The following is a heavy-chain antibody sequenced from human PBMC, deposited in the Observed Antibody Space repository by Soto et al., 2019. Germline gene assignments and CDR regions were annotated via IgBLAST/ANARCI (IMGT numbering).Heavy chain of an antibody. CDR3: ARGLSFRGDFDV. D-gene: IGHD2-21*02. Sequence: HLQESGPGLVKPSGTLSLTCDVSGGSISSSSWWTWVRQSPGKGLEWIGEIYHAGSPNYNPSLQSRVTILADKSKNPFSLRLTSVTAADTAIYYCARGLSFRGDFDVWGQGTTVTVSS. J-gene: IGHJ3*01. V-gene: IGHV4-4*02. CDR1: GGSISSSSW. CDR2: IYHAGSP.